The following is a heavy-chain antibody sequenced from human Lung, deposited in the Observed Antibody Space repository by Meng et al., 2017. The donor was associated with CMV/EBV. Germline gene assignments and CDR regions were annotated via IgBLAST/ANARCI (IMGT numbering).Heavy chain of an antibody. CDR3: ARDWALIVVVN. Sequence: GESLKISCAASGFTFSSYGMHWVRQAPGKGLEWVAFVRYDGTNKYYADSVKGRFTISRDNSKNTLSLQMNSLRGEDTAVYYCARDWALIVVVNWGQGTLVTVSS. D-gene: IGHD3-16*02. V-gene: IGHV3-30*02. CDR1: GFTFSSYG. CDR2: VRYDGTNK. J-gene: IGHJ4*02.